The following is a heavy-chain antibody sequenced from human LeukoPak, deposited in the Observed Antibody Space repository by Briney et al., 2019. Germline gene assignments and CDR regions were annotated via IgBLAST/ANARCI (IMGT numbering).Heavy chain of an antibody. CDR3: AVGLWYFDL. V-gene: IGHV6-1*01. CDR2: TYYRSKWYN. Sequence: SQTLSLTCAVSGDSVSSNSAAWNWLRQSPSRGLEWLGRTYYRSKWYNDYAVSVKSRITINPDTSKNQFSLQLNSVTPEDTAVYYCAVGLWYFDLWGRGTLVTVSS. CDR1: GDSVSSNSAA. J-gene: IGHJ2*01. D-gene: IGHD1-26*01.